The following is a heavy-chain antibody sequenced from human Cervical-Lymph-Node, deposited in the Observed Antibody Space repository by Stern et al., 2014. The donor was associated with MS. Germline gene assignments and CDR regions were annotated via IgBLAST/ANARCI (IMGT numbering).Heavy chain of an antibody. Sequence: QVQLQESGPGLVKPSQTLSLTCTVSGASISNAGYYWSWVRQHPGKGLECIGYIYFSGSTYYNPSLESRVTISVDTSKNQFSLTLSSVTAADTAVYYCARGLNPRPDSWGQGTLVTVSS. CDR2: IYFSGST. CDR1: GASISNAGYY. J-gene: IGHJ4*02. CDR3: ARGLNPRPDS. V-gene: IGHV4-31*03. D-gene: IGHD3-16*01.